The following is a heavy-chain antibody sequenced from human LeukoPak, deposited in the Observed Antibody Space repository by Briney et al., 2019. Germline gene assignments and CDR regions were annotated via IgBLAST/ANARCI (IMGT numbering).Heavy chain of an antibody. CDR2: IKVKTDGETT. V-gene: IGHV3-15*01. CDR1: GFTFSNAW. J-gene: IGHJ4*02. Sequence: GGSLRLSCAASGFTFSNAWMSWVRHAPGRGLEWVGRIKVKTDGETTYYAAPVKGRFTISRDDSKNTLYLQMNSLKTEDTAVYYCTTDPKDPMVRGVIDFDYWGQGTLVTVSS. CDR3: TTDPKDPMVRGVIDFDY. D-gene: IGHD3-10*01.